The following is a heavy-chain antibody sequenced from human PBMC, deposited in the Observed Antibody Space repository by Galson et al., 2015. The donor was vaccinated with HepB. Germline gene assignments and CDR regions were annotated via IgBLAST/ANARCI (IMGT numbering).Heavy chain of an antibody. Sequence: SLRLSCAASGFTFSSYWMSWVRQAPGKGLEWVANIKQDGSEKYYVDSVKGRFTISRDNAKNSLYLQMNSLRAEDTAVYYCARDSHSHCSSTICYKVGAFDIWGQGTMVTVSS. CDR1: GFTFSSYW. CDR2: IKQDGSEK. D-gene: IGHD2-2*02. CDR3: ARDSHSHCSSTICYKVGAFDI. V-gene: IGHV3-7*03. J-gene: IGHJ3*02.